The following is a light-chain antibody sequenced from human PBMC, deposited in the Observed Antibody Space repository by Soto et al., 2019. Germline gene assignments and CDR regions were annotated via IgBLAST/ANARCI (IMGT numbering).Light chain of an antibody. CDR1: SSDVGSYDL. Sequence: QSALTQPASVSGSPGQSITISCTGTSSDVGSYDLVSWYQHHPGKAPKVMIYEVSKRPSGLSNRFSASKSGNTASLTISGLQAEDEADYYCSSYAGSTTDVVFGGGTQLTVL. CDR2: EVS. J-gene: IGLJ2*01. V-gene: IGLV2-23*02. CDR3: SSYAGSTTDVV.